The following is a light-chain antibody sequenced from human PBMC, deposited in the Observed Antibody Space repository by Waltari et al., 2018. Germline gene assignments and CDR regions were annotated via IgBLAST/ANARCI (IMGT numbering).Light chain of an antibody. V-gene: IGKV2-40*01. Sequence: DIVMTQTPLSLPITPGEPASISCRSSQSLLHSNGNTYLHWYLQKPGQSPQLLIYGGSNRASGVPDRFSGSGSGTDFTLKISKVEAEYVGVYYCVQAIAFPFTFGPGTKLDIK. J-gene: IGKJ3*01. CDR1: QSLLHSNGNTY. CDR3: VQAIAFPFT. CDR2: GGS.